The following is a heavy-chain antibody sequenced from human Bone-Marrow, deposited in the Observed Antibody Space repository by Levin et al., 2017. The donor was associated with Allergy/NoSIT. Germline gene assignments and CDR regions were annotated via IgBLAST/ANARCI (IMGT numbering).Heavy chain of an antibody. CDR2: RHSSQYT. D-gene: IGHD2-21*02. Sequence: SETLSLTCAVSGVSFTNYYWNWIRQSPGKKLEWIAFRHSSQYTNSNPSLEVRFTMSWTSSKSKLSLTLSSLTAPATAVYYCAGAYCGGDCYMRDYFYFGVDVWGQGTTVTVSS. CDR1: GVSFTNYY. CDR3: AGAYCGGDCYMRDYFYFGVDV. V-gene: IGHV4-59*01. J-gene: IGHJ6*02.